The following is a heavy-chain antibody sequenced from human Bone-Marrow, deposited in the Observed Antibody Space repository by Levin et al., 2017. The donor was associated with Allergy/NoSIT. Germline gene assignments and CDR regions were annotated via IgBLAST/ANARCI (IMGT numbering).Heavy chain of an antibody. J-gene: IGHJ3*02. D-gene: IGHD6-19*01. CDR3: AKNLAVAGERDASDI. V-gene: IGHV3-30*18. Sequence: LSLTCAASGFTFRNYGIHWVRQAPGKGLEWVAVMSYDGGIEYYADSVKGRFTIARDNSKNTLDLQMNSLRPEDTAVYYCAKNLAVAGERDASDIWGLGTMVTVS. CDR1: GFTFRNYG. CDR2: MSYDGGIE.